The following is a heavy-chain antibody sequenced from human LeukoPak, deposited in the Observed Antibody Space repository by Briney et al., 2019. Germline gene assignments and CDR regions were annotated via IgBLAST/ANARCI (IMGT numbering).Heavy chain of an antibody. CDR2: IKQDGSEK. V-gene: IGHV3-7*01. J-gene: IGHJ4*02. Sequence: GGSLRLSCAASGFIFSNYWMGWVRQAPGKGLEWVANIKQDGSEKYYVDSVKGRFTISRDNAKNSLYLQMNSLRAEDTAVYYCARDLGPKGYYDSSGYFDYWGQGTLVTVSS. CDR3: ARDLGPKGYYDSSGYFDY. D-gene: IGHD3-22*01. CDR1: GFIFSNYW.